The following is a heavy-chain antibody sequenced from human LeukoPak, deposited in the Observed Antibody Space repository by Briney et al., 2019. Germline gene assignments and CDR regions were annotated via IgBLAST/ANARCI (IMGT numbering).Heavy chain of an antibody. CDR1: RYTLTELS. J-gene: IGHJ4*02. V-gene: IGHV1-24*01. D-gene: IGHD3-3*01. CDR3: ATLPRGYDFWSGYYAAYFDY. Sequence: GASVKVSCKVSRYTLTELSMHWVRQAPGKGLEWMGGFDPEDGETIYAQKFQGRVTMTEDTSTDTAYMELSSLRSEDTAVYYCATLPRGYDFWSGYYAAYFDYWGQGTLVTVSS. CDR2: FDPEDGET.